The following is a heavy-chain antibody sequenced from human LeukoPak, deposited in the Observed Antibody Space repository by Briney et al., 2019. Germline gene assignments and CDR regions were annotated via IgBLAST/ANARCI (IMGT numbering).Heavy chain of an antibody. D-gene: IGHD1-26*01. Sequence: GGSLRLSCAASGFTFASYAMHWVRQPPGKGLEWVTLLAYDGTNKQYADSVKGRFTISRDISKNTLYLQMNSLRAEDTAVYFCAGDKTTGGYYEFDYWGQGALVTVSS. V-gene: IGHV3-30*14. J-gene: IGHJ4*02. CDR3: AGDKTTGGYYEFDY. CDR2: LAYDGTNK. CDR1: GFTFASYA.